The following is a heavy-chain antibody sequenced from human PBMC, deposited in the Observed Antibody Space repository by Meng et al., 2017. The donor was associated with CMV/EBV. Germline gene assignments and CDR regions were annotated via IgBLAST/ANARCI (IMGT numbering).Heavy chain of an antibody. Sequence: GESLKISCAASGFTFSSYWMHWVRQAPGKGLVWVSRINSDGSSTSYADSVKGRLTISRDNAKNTLYLQMNSLRAEDTAVYYCAREPRGITGPYGMDVWGQGTTVTVSS. CDR2: INSDGSST. CDR3: AREPRGITGPYGMDV. J-gene: IGHJ6*02. D-gene: IGHD1-20*01. CDR1: GFTFSSYW. V-gene: IGHV3-74*01.